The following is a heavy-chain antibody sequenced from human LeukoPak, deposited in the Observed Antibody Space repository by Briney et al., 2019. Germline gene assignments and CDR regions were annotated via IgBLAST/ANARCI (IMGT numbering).Heavy chain of an antibody. D-gene: IGHD3-3*01. Sequence: SETLSLTCTVSGGSISNYYWSWIRQPPGKGLEWIGYMYYSGSTNYNPSLKSRVTISVDTSKDQFSLKLSSVTAADTAVYYCASSHPLGSNNDYYTPFDYWGQGTLVTVSS. V-gene: IGHV4-59*01. J-gene: IGHJ4*02. CDR2: MYYSGST. CDR1: GGSISNYY. CDR3: ASSHPLGSNNDYYTPFDY.